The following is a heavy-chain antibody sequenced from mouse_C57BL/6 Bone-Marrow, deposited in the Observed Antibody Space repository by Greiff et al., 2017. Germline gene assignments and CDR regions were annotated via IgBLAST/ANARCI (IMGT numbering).Heavy chain of an antibody. CDR3: ARKAGYVGFGY. CDR1: GYAFTDYF. V-gene: IGHV1-54*01. Sequence: QVQLQQSGPELVRPGTSVKVSCKASGYAFTDYFMEWVKQRPGQGLEWIGVINPGSGGTTYNKKFKGKATLTADKSSSTAYMQLSSLTSEDSAVYFCARKAGYVGFGYRGQG. D-gene: IGHD3-2*02. CDR2: INPGSGGT. J-gene: IGHJ2*01.